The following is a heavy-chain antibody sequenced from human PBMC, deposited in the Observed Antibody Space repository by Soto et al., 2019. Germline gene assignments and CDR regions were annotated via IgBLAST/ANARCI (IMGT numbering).Heavy chain of an antibody. CDR2: ISSSTSYV. CDR3: ATDPTDGRSGNCFKT. CDR1: GFTFSRYG. J-gene: IGHJ5*02. V-gene: IGHV3-21*06. Sequence: GGTMRLSCAASGFTFSRYGMNWLRQAPGKGLEWVASISSSTSYVYYADSVKGRFSTSRDDAKNILYLEMYALRTEDTAVYYCATDPTDGRSGNCFKTWCPATLVAVSS.